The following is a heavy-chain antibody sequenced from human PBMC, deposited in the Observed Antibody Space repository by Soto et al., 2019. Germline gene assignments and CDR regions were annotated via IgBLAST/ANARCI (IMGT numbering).Heavy chain of an antibody. J-gene: IGHJ6*02. D-gene: IGHD3-22*01. Sequence: HVQLQESGPGLVKPSETLSLTCTVSGGSISTYYWSWIRQPPGKGLEWIGYIYYSGSTNYNPSLKSRVTMSVDTSKNQFSLKLSSVTAADTAVYYCARGALGYYYDSSGYWGYHGMDVWGQGTTVTVSS. CDR1: GGSISTYY. CDR3: ARGALGYYYDSSGYWGYHGMDV. V-gene: IGHV4-59*12. CDR2: IYYSGST.